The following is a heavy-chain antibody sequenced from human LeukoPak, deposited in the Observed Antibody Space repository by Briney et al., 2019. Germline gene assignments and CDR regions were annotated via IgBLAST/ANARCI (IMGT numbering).Heavy chain of an antibody. V-gene: IGHV6-1*01. CDR3: ARALQLTVAVSSPPFDY. CDR2: TYYRSKRYI. J-gene: IGHJ4*02. D-gene: IGHD6-19*01. CDR1: RDSLSSNIAA. Sequence: SQTLSLTCAISRDSLSSNIAAWNWIRQSPSRGFEWLGSTYYRSKRYIDYAVSVRSRIAINPHTSKTQSSLQLNSVTPANTAIYYCARALQLTVAVSSPPFDYWGEGTLVTVSS.